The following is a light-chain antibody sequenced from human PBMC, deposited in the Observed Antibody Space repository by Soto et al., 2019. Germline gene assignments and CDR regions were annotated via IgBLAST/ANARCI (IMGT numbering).Light chain of an antibody. J-gene: IGLJ2*01. CDR1: SSDIGSYNL. CDR3: CSYAGSSIVI. Sequence: QSALTQPASVSGSPGQSITISCTGASSDIGSYNLVSWYQQHPGKAPKLMIYEVSKRPSGVSNRFSGSKSGNTASLTISGLKAEDEAHYYCCSYAGSSIVIFGGGTKLTVL. V-gene: IGLV2-23*02. CDR2: EVS.